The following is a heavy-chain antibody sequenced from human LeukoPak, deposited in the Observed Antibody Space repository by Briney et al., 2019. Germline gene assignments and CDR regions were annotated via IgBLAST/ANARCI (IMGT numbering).Heavy chain of an antibody. CDR2: ISGSGGST. CDR3: ARVPSLISFDY. CDR1: GFTFSSYG. D-gene: IGHD2-15*01. J-gene: IGHJ4*02. Sequence: GGSLRLSCAASGFTFSSYGMSWVRQAPGKGLEWVSAISGSGGSTYYADSVKGRFTISRDNSKNTLYLQMNSLRAEDTAVYYCARVPSLISFDYWGQGTLVTVSS. V-gene: IGHV3-23*01.